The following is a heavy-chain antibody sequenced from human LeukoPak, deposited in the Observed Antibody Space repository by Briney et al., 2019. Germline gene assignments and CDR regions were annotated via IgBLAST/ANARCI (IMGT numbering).Heavy chain of an antibody. CDR1: GLTVSSTY. J-gene: IGHJ4*02. D-gene: IGHD5-24*01. Sequence: GGSLRLSCAASGLTVSSTYMSWVRQTPGKGLEWVSVIYSGGSTYYADSVKGRFTISRDNSKNTLYLQMNSLRAEDTAVYYCARGSRTIELGDDYWGQGTLVTVSS. V-gene: IGHV3-66*01. CDR2: IYSGGST. CDR3: ARGSRTIELGDDY.